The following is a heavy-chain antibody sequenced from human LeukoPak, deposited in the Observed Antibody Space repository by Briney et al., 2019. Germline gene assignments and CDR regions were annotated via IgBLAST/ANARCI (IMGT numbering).Heavy chain of an antibody. Sequence: GGSLRLSCAASGFTVSSNCMSWVRQAPGKGLEWVSVIYSGGSTYYAGSVKGRFTISRDNSKNTLYLQMNSLRAEDTAVYYCARGVYGSGYYYYMDVWGKGTTVTVSS. D-gene: IGHD3-10*01. V-gene: IGHV3-53*01. CDR3: ARGVYGSGYYYYMDV. CDR1: GFTVSSNC. CDR2: IYSGGST. J-gene: IGHJ6*03.